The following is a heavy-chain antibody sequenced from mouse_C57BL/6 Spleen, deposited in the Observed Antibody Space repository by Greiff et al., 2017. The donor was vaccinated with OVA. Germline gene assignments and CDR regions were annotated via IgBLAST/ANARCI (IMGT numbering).Heavy chain of an antibody. D-gene: IGHD1-1*01. Sequence: EVQLVESGPELVKPGASVKISCKASGYSFTDYNMNWVKQSNGKSLEWIGVINPNYGTTSYNQKLKGKATLTVDQSSSTAYMQLNSLTSEDSAVYYCARSGYYGSKGFAYWGQGTLVTVSA. CDR3: ARSGYYGSKGFAY. CDR2: INPNYGTT. CDR1: GYSFTDYN. J-gene: IGHJ3*01. V-gene: IGHV1-39*01.